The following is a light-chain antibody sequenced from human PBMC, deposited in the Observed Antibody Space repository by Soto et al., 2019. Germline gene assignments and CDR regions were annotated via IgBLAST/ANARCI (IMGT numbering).Light chain of an antibody. Sequence: DIQMTQSPSPLSASFVYRFTITCLASQSISTYLNWYQQKPGKAPKLLIYGASSLQSGVPSRFSGSGSGTDFTLTISSLQPEDFGTYYCQQSFSTPRTFGQGTKVDI. CDR2: GAS. CDR3: QQSFSTPRT. J-gene: IGKJ1*01. CDR1: QSISTY. V-gene: IGKV1-39*01.